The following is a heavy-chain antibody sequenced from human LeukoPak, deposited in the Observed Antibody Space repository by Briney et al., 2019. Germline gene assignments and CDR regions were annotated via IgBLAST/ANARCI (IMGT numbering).Heavy chain of an antibody. V-gene: IGHV3-23*01. D-gene: IGHD1-26*01. CDR3: GKNRYSGSLSPFDI. CDR1: GFTFSSYW. J-gene: IGHJ3*02. Sequence: GGSLRLSCAASGFTFSSYWMHWVRQAPGKGLEWVSAISGGGGNTYYADSVKGRFTISRDNSKNTLYLQMNSLRAEDTAVYYCGKNRYSGSLSPFDIWGQGTMVTVSS. CDR2: ISGGGGNT.